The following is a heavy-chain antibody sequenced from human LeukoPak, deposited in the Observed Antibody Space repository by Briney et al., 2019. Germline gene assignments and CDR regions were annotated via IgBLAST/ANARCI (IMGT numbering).Heavy chain of an antibody. Sequence: GGSLRLSCAASGFTFSSYAMSWVRQAPGKGLEWVSAISGSGGSTYYADSVKGRFTISRDNSKNTLYLQMNSLRADDTAVYYCAKDQGDFWSGSDYWGQGTLVTVSS. CDR1: GFTFSSYA. CDR2: ISGSGGST. CDR3: AKDQGDFWSGSDY. J-gene: IGHJ4*02. D-gene: IGHD3-3*01. V-gene: IGHV3-23*01.